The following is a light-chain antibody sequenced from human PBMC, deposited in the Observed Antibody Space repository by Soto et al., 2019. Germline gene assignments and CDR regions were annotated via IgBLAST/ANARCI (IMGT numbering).Light chain of an antibody. V-gene: IGKV3-15*01. Sequence: EIMMTQSPATLSVSPGERATLSCRASQSISGNLAWYQQKPGQAPGLLIYAASTRANGIPARFSGSGSGTEFTLTISSLQSEDFAVYYCQQYNNWPRTFGQGTKVEIK. CDR3: QQYNNWPRT. CDR1: QSISGN. J-gene: IGKJ1*01. CDR2: AAS.